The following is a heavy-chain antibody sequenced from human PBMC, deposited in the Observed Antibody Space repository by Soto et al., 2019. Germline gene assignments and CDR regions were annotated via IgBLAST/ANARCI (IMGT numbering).Heavy chain of an antibody. CDR2: INHSGST. V-gene: IGHV4-34*01. CDR1: GGSFSGYY. J-gene: IGHJ6*02. Sequence: SETLSLTCAVYGGSFSGYYWSWIRQPPGKGLEWIGEINHSGSTNYNPSLKSRVTISVDTSKNQFSLKLSSVTAADTAVYYCARYYYYYGMDVWGQGTTVTVSS. CDR3: ARYYYYYGMDV.